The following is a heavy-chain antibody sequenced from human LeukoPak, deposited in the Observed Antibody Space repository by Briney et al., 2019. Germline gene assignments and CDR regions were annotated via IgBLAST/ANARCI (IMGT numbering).Heavy chain of an antibody. CDR2: MNPNSGNT. Sequence: GASVKVSCKASGYTFTSYDINWVRQATGQGLEWMGWMNPNSGNTGYAQKFQGRVTMTRNTSISTAYMELSSLRSEDTAVCYCAGRVYGDYSEDYWGQGTLVTVSS. D-gene: IGHD4-17*01. CDR3: AGRVYGDYSEDY. V-gene: IGHV1-8*01. J-gene: IGHJ4*02. CDR1: GYTFTSYD.